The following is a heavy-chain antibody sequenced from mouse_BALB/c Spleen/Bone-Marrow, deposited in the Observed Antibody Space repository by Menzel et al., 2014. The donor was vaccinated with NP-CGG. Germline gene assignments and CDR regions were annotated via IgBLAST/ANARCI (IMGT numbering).Heavy chain of an antibody. CDR2: INPSNGRA. J-gene: IGHJ1*01. CDR3: ARYYNYYFDV. Sequence: SGAEVVKPGASVRLSCKTSGYTFTNYWMHWVKQRPGQGLEWIGDINPSNGRATYSEKFKSKATQTVDTSSSTAYMQLSSLTSEDSAVYYCARYYNYYFDVWGAGTTVTVSS. CDR1: GYTFTNYW. D-gene: IGHD1-1*01. V-gene: IGHV1S81*02.